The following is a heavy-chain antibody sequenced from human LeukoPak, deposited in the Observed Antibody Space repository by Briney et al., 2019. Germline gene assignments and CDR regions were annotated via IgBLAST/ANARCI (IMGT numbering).Heavy chain of an antibody. D-gene: IGHD3-9*01. CDR2: IYSSGTT. CDR1: GGSISTYY. V-gene: IGHV4-59*08. J-gene: IGHJ4*02. CDR3: ARGFEILTGYFYYYDY. Sequence: SETLSLTCTVSGGSISTYYWTWIRQPPGKGLEWVGYIYSSGTTNYNPSLNSRVTISLDTSKNQFSLNLRSVTAADTAVYYCARGFEILTGYFYYYDYWGQGTLVTVSS.